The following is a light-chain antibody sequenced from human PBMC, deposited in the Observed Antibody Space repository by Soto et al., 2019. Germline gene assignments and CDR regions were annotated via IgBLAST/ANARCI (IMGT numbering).Light chain of an antibody. CDR1: QGISSW. CDR2: AAS. V-gene: IGKV1-12*02. CDR3: QQAICSPST. J-gene: IGKJ3*01. Sequence: DIQMTQSPSSVSASVGDRVTITCRASQGISSWLAWYQQKPGKAPKLLIYAASSLQSGVPSRFSGSGSGSAFPHTFSSLQHEDLAPYLCQQAICSPSTFGPGTKVDIK.